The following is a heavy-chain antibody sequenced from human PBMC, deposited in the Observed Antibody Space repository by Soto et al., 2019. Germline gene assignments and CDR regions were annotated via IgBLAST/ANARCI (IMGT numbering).Heavy chain of an antibody. V-gene: IGHV1-69*06. J-gene: IGHJ4*01. Sequence: QVQLVQSGAEVKKPGSSVKVSCKTSGGLFSVFSFNWVRQAPGQGLEWMGGVLPITGSTDYAQKFQGRLTITADRSTSTICMELSRLTSDDRANYYCATIRVRGGPLRFEDGGQGTLISVSS. D-gene: IGHD5-12*01. CDR1: GGLFSVFS. CDR3: ATIRVRGGPLRFED. CDR2: VLPITGST.